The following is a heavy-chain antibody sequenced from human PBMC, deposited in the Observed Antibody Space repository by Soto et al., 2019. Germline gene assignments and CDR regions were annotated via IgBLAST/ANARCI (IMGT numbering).Heavy chain of an antibody. CDR2: IYYSGNT. CDR1: GGSTSSDNY. V-gene: IGHV4-30-4*01. J-gene: IGHJ4*02. CDR3: AREWGESSDGLYYFDS. D-gene: IGHD3-16*01. Sequence: QVQLQESGPGLVKPSQTLSLTCTVSGGSTSSDNYWSWIRQPPGKGLEWIGHIYYSGNTDYNPSLKSRLAISIDTSTNQFSLKLSSVTAADTAVYFCAREWGESSDGLYYFDSWGQGSLVTVSS.